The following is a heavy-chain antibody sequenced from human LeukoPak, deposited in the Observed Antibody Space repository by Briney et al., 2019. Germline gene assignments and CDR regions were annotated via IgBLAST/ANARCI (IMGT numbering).Heavy chain of an antibody. CDR3: TRDPRHFDS. CDR2: ISSSGSTI. J-gene: IGHJ5*01. CDR1: GFTFSDYY. D-gene: IGHD6-6*01. Sequence: GGSLRLSCAASGFTFSDYYMTWIRQAPGKGLEWVSYISSSGSTIYYADSVKGRFTISRDNAKNSLYLQMSSLRVEDTAVYYCTRDPRHFDSCGQGTLVTVSS. V-gene: IGHV3-11*04.